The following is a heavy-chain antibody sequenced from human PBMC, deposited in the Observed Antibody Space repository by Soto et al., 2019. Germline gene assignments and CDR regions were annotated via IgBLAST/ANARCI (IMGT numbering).Heavy chain of an antibody. D-gene: IGHD3-22*01. CDR1: GFTFSSYS. V-gene: IGHV3-21*01. CDR3: ARVRDSSGYYYDNYYYGMDV. CDR2: ISSSSSYI. J-gene: IGHJ6*02. Sequence: GGSLRLSCAASGFTFSSYSMNWVRQAPGKGLEWVSSISSSSSYIYYADSGKGRFTISRDNAKNSLYLQMNSLRAEDTAVYYWARVRDSSGYYYDNYYYGMDVWGQGT.